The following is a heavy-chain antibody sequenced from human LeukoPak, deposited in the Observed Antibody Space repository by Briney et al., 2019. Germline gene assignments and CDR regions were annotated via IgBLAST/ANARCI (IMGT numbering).Heavy chain of an antibody. D-gene: IGHD6-13*01. J-gene: IGHJ4*02. CDR2: ISGSGGST. CDR3: AKDHRPGIAAAGTGGFDY. CDR1: GFTFSSYA. V-gene: IGHV3-23*01. Sequence: GGSLRLSCAASGFTFSSYAMIWVRQATGKGLEWVSAISGSGGSTYYADSVKGRFTISRDNSKNTLYLQMNSLRAEDTAVYYCAKDHRPGIAAAGTGGFDYWGQGTLVTVSS.